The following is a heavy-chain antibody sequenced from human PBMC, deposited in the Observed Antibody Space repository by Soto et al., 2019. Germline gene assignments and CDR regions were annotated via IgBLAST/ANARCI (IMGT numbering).Heavy chain of an antibody. CDR1: GYTFTSYD. Sequence: GASVKVSCKASGYTFTSYDINWVRQATGQGLEWMGWMNPNSGNTGYAQKFQGRVTMTRNTSISTAYMELSSLRSEDTAVYYCARGGIAARRGQGWFDPWGQGTLVTVSS. CDR3: ARGGIAARRGQGWFDP. D-gene: IGHD6-6*01. V-gene: IGHV1-8*01. J-gene: IGHJ5*02. CDR2: MNPNSGNT.